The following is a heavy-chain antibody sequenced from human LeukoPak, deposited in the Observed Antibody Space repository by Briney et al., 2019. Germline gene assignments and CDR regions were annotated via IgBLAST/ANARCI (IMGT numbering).Heavy chain of an antibody. CDR3: AARGTPGAGTIDY. D-gene: IGHD6-19*01. CDR2: TSGSGGST. CDR1: GFTSSSYA. V-gene: IGHV3-23*01. J-gene: IGHJ4*02. Sequence: GGSLRLSCAPSGFTSSSYAMSWVRQAQEEVLEWVSATSGSGGSTYYAGSVKGRFTISRDNSKNTLYLQMTSLRAEDTAVYYCAARGTPGAGTIDYWGQGTLVTVSS.